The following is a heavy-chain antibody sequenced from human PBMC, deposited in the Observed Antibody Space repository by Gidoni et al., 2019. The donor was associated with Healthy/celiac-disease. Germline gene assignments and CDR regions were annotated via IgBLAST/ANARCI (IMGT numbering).Heavy chain of an antibody. CDR3: ARGPPYYVWGSYRRYFDY. CDR1: GGSISGYY. J-gene: IGHJ4*02. V-gene: IGHV4-34*01. CDR2: INHSGST. Sequence: QVQLQQWGAGLLKPSETLSLTCAVYGGSISGYYWSWIRQPPGKGLEWIGEINHSGSTNYNPSLKSRVTISVDTSKNQFSLKLSSVTAADTAVYYCARGPPYYVWGSYRRYFDYWGQGTLVTVSS. D-gene: IGHD3-16*02.